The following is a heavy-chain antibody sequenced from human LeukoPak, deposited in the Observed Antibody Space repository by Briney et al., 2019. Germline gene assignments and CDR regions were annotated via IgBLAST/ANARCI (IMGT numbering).Heavy chain of an antibody. CDR2: IDANNGDT. D-gene: IGHD4-11*01. CDR3: ARDPSSVTFYFFDY. Sequence: ASVKISCKASGYTFRGNYIHWLRQAPGQGLEWMGWIDANNGDTKSAQKFQGRVSMSRCTSISTAYMDLSSLSPDDAAVYYCARDPSSVTFYFFDYWGQGTLVTVSS. CDR1: GYTFRGNY. J-gene: IGHJ4*02. V-gene: IGHV1-2*02.